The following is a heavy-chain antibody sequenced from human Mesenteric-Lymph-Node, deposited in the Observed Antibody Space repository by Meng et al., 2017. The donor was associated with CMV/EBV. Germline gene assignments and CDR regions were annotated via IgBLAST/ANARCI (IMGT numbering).Heavy chain of an antibody. J-gene: IGHJ4*02. CDR1: GFTFSSYA. CDR3: ARDLDSWSGKVFSY. V-gene: IGHV3-30*04. CDR2: ISYDGSNK. Sequence: GESLKISCAASGFTFSSYAMHWVRQAPGKGLEWVAVISYDGSNKYYADSVKGRFTISRDNAKNTLYLQMNSLRAEDTAVYYCARDLDSWSGKVFSYCGQGSLVTVSS. D-gene: IGHD3-3*01.